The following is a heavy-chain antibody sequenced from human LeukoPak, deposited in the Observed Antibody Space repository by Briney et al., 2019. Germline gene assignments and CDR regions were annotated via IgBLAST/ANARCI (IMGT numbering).Heavy chain of an antibody. CDR2: INPNSGDT. J-gene: IGHJ4*02. V-gene: IGHV1-2*04. Sequence: ASVKVSCKGSGYTFTGTYLHWVRQAPGQGLEWMGWINPNSGDTKYAQKFRGWVTMTRDTSISTAYMELSGLRSDDTAVYYCAKADGSYYRGNILVWGQGTLVTVSS. CDR3: AKADGSYYRGNILV. CDR1: GYTFTGTY. D-gene: IGHD1-26*01.